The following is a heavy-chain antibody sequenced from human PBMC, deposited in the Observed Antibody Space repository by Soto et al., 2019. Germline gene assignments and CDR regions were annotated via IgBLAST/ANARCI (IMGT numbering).Heavy chain of an antibody. CDR1: GGSISSYY. D-gene: IGHD1-7*01. Sequence: SETLSLTCTVSGGSISSYYWSWIRQPPGKGLEWIGYIYYSGSTNYNPSLKCRVSISVDTSKNQFSLTLTSVTAADTAVYYFATMGTPATGLYYFDNWGQGTLVTVSS. CDR3: ATMGTPATGLYYFDN. V-gene: IGHV4-59*08. J-gene: IGHJ4*02. CDR2: IYYSGST.